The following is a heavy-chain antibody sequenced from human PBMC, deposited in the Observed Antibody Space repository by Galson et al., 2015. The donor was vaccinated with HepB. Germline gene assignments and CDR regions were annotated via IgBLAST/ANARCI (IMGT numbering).Heavy chain of an antibody. CDR1: GYTFTGYY. D-gene: IGHD3-3*02. Sequence: SVKVSCKASGYTFTGYYMHWVRQAPGQGLEWMGRIDPNSGGTSYAQKFRGRVTMTRDTSLSTAYMELTRLKSDDTAVYYCARDPISSYYYYYYMDVWGKGTTVTVSS. CDR3: ARDPISSYYYYYYMDV. J-gene: IGHJ6*03. V-gene: IGHV1-2*06. CDR2: IDPNSGGT.